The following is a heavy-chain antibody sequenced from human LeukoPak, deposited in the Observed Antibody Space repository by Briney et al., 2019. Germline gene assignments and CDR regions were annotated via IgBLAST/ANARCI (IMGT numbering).Heavy chain of an antibody. CDR2: FYYGGST. CDR3: ARSRGWLQSHPLGY. Sequence: SETLSLTCTVSGGSISNKYWTWIRQTPGKGLEWIGYFYYGGSTSYNPSLKSRVTISVDTSKNQFSLKLTSVTAADTAVYYCARSRGWLQSHPLGYWGQGTLVTVSS. V-gene: IGHV4-59*12. J-gene: IGHJ4*02. CDR1: GGSISNKY. D-gene: IGHD5-24*01.